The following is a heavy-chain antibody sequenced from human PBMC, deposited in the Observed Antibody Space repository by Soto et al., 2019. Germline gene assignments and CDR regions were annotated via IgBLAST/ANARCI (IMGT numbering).Heavy chain of an antibody. CDR3: ARKVSGSTGRPDLWYFDL. Sequence: EVQLLDSGGGLVQPGGSLRLSCAASGFTFSGYALTWVRQAPGKGLEWVSAISGGGAATFYADSVKGRFTISRDNSKNTLHLQMNTLRAEDTAVYYCARKVSGSTGRPDLWYFDLWGRGTLVTVSS. J-gene: IGHJ2*01. V-gene: IGHV3-23*01. CDR2: ISGGGAAT. D-gene: IGHD3-10*01. CDR1: GFTFSGYA.